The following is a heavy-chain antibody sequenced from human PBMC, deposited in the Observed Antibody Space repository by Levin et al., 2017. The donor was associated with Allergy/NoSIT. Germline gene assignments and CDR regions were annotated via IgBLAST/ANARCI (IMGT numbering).Heavy chain of an antibody. Sequence: GESLKTSCAASGFNFDSYAMGWVRQAPGKGLEWVSVISNSPYYADSVKGRVTISRGSSKNTLYLEMNSLRVEDTAVYFCARGSNYHNSGGYYGWFDPWGQGTLVTVSS. CDR2: ISNSP. D-gene: IGHD3-22*01. V-gene: IGHV3-23*01. CDR3: ARGSNYHNSGGYYGWFDP. J-gene: IGHJ5*02. CDR1: GFNFDSYA.